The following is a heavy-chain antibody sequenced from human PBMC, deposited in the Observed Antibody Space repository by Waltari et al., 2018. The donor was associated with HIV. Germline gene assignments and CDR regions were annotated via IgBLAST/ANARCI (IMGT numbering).Heavy chain of an antibody. Sequence: QVHLVESGGGLVKPGGSLRLSCAASGFTFSDYYLRWIRQAPGKGLEWISYISGSGDTVHYTDSVKGRFTFSRDNAKNSRYLQMNSLRAEDAAVYYCARGNNWNDSPYYYYGMDVWGQGTTVTVSS. J-gene: IGHJ6*02. V-gene: IGHV3-11*01. CDR1: GFTFSDYY. D-gene: IGHD1-1*01. CDR3: ARGNNWNDSPYYYYGMDV. CDR2: ISGSGDTV.